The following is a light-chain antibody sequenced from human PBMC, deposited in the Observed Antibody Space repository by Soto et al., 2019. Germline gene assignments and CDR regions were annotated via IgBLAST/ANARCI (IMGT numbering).Light chain of an antibody. Sequence: QSALTQPPSASGSPGQSVTISCTGTSRDVGGYNYVSWYQQHPGKAPKLMIYEVSKRPSGVPDRFSGSKSGNTASLTVFGLQAEDEADYYCSSYAGSNNLGVFGTGTKVTVL. CDR2: EVS. J-gene: IGLJ1*01. V-gene: IGLV2-8*01. CDR1: SRDVGGYNY. CDR3: SSYAGSNNLGV.